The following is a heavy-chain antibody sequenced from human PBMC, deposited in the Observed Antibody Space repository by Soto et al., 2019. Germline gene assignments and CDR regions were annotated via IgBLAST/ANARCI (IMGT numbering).Heavy chain of an antibody. CDR2: IRGISTTT. Sequence: XGSLSLPCAVSSFTFSTDAVSCVRQAPGKGLEWVSVIRGISTTTYYADSVRGRFTVSRDNSKNTVFLQMNNLRAEDSAVYYCAKNIRDSGNEPPDKAHYLPYGADVWGQGTTVTVSS. J-gene: IGHJ6*02. D-gene: IGHD1-26*01. CDR3: AKNIRDSGNEPPDKAHYLPYGADV. V-gene: IGHV3-23*01. CDR1: SFTFSTDA.